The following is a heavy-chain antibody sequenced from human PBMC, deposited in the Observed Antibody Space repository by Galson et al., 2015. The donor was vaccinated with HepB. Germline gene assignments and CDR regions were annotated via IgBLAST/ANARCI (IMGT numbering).Heavy chain of an antibody. V-gene: IGHV4-59*01. J-gene: IGHJ4*02. CDR3: ARSLSGYYTTKIIDY. CDR1: GGSISSYY. Sequence: LSLTCTVSGGSISSYYWSWIRQPPGKGLEWIGYIYYSGSTNYNPSLKSRVTISVDTSKNQFSLKLSSVTAADTAVYYCARSLSGYYTTKIIDYWGQGTLVTVSS. D-gene: IGHD3-3*01. CDR2: IYYSGST.